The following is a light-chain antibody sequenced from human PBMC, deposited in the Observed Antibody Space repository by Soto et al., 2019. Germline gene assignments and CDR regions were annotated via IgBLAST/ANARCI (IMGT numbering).Light chain of an antibody. CDR1: HSLVHPDGNTY. CDR3: MQGTHWQWT. Sequence: VVMPQSPLSLPVTLGQPASISCRSSHSLVHPDGNTYVSWFQQRPGQSPSGQIYKVPNRESGVPDRISGSGAGTGFTLRISRVEAEDVVIYYCMQGTHWQWTFGQGTKVDIK. J-gene: IGKJ1*01. V-gene: IGKV2-30*02. CDR2: KVP.